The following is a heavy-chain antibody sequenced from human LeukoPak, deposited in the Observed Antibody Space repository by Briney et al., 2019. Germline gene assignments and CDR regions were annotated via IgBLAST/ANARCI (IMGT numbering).Heavy chain of an antibody. D-gene: IGHD2-2*01. CDR1: GFTFEDYA. V-gene: IGHV3-9*01. J-gene: IGHJ4*02. Sequence: GGSLRLSCAVSGFTFEDYAMHWVRQAPGKGLDWVAAISWNSGSINYADSVKGRFTISRDNAKNSLYLQMNSLRAEDTAFYYCVKERSRTRYFDYWGQGTLVTVSS. CDR3: VKERSRTRYFDY. CDR2: ISWNSGSI.